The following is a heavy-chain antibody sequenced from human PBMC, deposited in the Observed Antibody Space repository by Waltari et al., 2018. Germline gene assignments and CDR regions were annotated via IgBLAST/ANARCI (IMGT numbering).Heavy chain of an antibody. D-gene: IGHD5-18*01. CDR2: IYSGGST. V-gene: IGHV3-53*01. CDR1: GGSFSGYY. CDR3: ASIRQDTAMALGY. J-gene: IGHJ4*02. Sequence: VQLQQWGAGLLKPSETLSLTCAVYGGSFSGYYWSWIRQPPGKGLEWVSVIYSGGSTYYADSVKGRFTISRDNSKNTLYLQMNSLRAEDTAVYYCASIRQDTAMALGYWGQGTLVTVSS.